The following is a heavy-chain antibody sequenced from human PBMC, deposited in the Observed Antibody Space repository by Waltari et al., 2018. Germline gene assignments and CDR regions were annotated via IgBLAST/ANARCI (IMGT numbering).Heavy chain of an antibody. J-gene: IGHJ4*02. Sequence: QLQLQQSGPGLVKPSESLFLSCAVSGDSVSNTYWWSWVRQPPGKGLEWIGKIHGTGKTNYNPSLESRVTVSMDTSNNQFSLRVTSPTAADTAVYFCARDRGRGLYLDSWGQGTLVTVS. D-gene: IGHD1-26*01. V-gene: IGHV4-4*02. CDR2: IHGTGKT. CDR3: ARDRGRGLYLDS. CDR1: GDSVSNTYW.